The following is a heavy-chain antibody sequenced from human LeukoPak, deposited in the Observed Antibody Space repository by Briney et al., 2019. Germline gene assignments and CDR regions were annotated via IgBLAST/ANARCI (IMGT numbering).Heavy chain of an antibody. Sequence: PGGSLRLSCAASGFTFSSYSMNWVRQAPGKGLEWVSSISSSSSYIYYADSVKGRFTISRDNAKNSLYLQMNSLRAEDTAVYYCARDGDIVVVPAAIPFDYWGQGTLVTVSS. CDR3: ARDGDIVVVPAAIPFDY. CDR1: GFTFSSYS. J-gene: IGHJ4*02. CDR2: ISSSSSYI. D-gene: IGHD2-2*01. V-gene: IGHV3-21*01.